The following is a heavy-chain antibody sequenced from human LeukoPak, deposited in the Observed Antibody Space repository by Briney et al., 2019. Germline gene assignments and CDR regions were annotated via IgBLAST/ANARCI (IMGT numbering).Heavy chain of an antibody. CDR1: GGTFSSYA. CDR2: ISAYNGNT. V-gene: IGHV1-18*01. CDR3: ARALSAAGSSVDY. D-gene: IGHD6-13*01. Sequence: GPVKASCKASGGTFSSYAISWVRQAPGQGLEWMGWISAYNGNTNYAQKLQGRVTMTTDTSTSTAYMELRSLRSDDTAVYYCARALSAAGSSVDYWGQGTLVTVSS. J-gene: IGHJ4*02.